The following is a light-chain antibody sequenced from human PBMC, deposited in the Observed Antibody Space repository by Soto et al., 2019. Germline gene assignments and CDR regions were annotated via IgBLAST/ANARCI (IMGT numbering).Light chain of an antibody. CDR3: ETWDSNSWV. V-gene: IGLV4-60*02. CDR2: LEGSGSY. Sequence: QSVLTQSSSASASLASSVKLTCTLSSGHSSYIIAWHQQQPGKAPRYLMKLEGSGSYNKGSGVPDRFSGSSSGADRYLTISNLQFEDEADYYCETWDSNSWVFGGGTKVTVL. J-gene: IGLJ3*02. CDR1: SGHSSYI.